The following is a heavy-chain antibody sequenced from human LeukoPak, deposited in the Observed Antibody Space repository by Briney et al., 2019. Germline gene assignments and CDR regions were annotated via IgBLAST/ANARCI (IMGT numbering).Heavy chain of an antibody. V-gene: IGHV4-34*01. D-gene: IGHD6-19*01. CDR3: ASIAVAGKNSIFDY. CDR2: INHSGST. Sequence: PSETLSLTCAVYGGSFSDYYWSWIRQPPGKGLEWIGEINHSGSTNYNPSLKSRVTISVDTSKNQFSLKLSSVTAADTAVYYCASIAVAGKNSIFDYWGQGTLVTVSS. J-gene: IGHJ4*02. CDR1: GGSFSDYY.